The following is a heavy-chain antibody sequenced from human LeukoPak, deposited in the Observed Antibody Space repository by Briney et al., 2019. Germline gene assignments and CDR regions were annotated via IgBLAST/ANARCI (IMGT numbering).Heavy chain of an antibody. CDR1: GGSISSSLW. CDR2: IYHSGTT. V-gene: IGHV4-4*02. D-gene: IGHD3-10*01. CDR3: ATMGSGSSYFDY. J-gene: IGHJ4*02. Sequence: SVTLSLTCAVSGGSISSSLWWTWVRQSPGKGLEWIGEIYHSGTTNSNPSLKSRVTILVDKSKNQFSLRLSSVTAADTAVYYCATMGSGSSYFDYWGQGTLVTVSS.